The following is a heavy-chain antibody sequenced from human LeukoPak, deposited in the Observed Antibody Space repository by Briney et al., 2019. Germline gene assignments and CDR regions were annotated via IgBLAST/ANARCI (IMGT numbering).Heavy chain of an antibody. CDR2: IYYSGST. CDR3: ARDVTNCSSTSCLNDAFDI. D-gene: IGHD2-2*01. Sequence: SETLSLTCTVSGGSISGYYWSWIRQPPGKGLEWIGYIYYSGSTNYNPSLKGRVTISVDTSKNQFSLKLSSVTAADTAVYYCARDVTNCSSTSCLNDAFDIWGQGTMVTVSS. V-gene: IGHV4-59*01. J-gene: IGHJ3*02. CDR1: GGSISGYY.